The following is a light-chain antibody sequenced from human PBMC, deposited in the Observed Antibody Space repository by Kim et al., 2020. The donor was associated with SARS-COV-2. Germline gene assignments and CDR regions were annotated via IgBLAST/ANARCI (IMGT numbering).Light chain of an antibody. Sequence: GPRGTISCSGSTSNIGSKTVSWYQHLPGTAPKLLIYSNNLRPSGVPDRFSASKAGTSASLAISGLKSEDEGDYYCATWDDSLSGPVFGGGTQLTVL. CDR2: SNN. CDR1: TSNIGSKT. V-gene: IGLV1-44*01. J-gene: IGLJ3*02. CDR3: ATWDDSLSGPV.